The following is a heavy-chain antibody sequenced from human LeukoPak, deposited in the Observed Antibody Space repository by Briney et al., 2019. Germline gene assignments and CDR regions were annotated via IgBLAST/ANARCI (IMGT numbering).Heavy chain of an antibody. CDR1: GFTFSSYA. V-gene: IGHV3-23*01. D-gene: IGHD5-18*01. CDR2: ISGSGGST. CDR3: AKHLHLWASFDS. J-gene: IGHJ4*02. Sequence: GGPLRLSCAASGFTFSSYAMSWVRQAPGKGLEWVSAISGSGGSTYYADSVKGRFTISRDNSKNTLYLHMTSLRAEDTAIYYCAKHLHLWASFDSWGQGTLVTVSS.